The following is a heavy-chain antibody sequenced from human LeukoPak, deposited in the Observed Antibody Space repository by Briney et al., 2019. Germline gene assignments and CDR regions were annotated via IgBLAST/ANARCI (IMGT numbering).Heavy chain of an antibody. CDR3: ARTSSSGWYDFDY. V-gene: IGHV4-39*01. J-gene: IGHJ4*02. D-gene: IGHD6-19*01. CDR1: NGSIGSSGYY. Sequence: SETLSLTCSVSNGSIGSSGYYWGWIRQPPGKDLEWIGSIYYSGSTYYNPSLKSRVTISVDTSMNQFSLKLTSVTAADTAVYYCARTSSSGWYDFDYWGQGTLVTVSS. CDR2: IYYSGST.